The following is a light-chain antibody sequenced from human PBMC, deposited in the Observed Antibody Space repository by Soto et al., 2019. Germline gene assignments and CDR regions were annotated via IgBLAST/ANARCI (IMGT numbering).Light chain of an antibody. CDR2: LTS. CDR1: QSLLHSDGFHY. J-gene: IGKJ5*01. V-gene: IGKV2-28*01. CDR3: MQALNTPLT. Sequence: IVMTHSPLSLPATPGEPASISCKSSQSLLHSDGFHYLEWYLQRPGQSPQLLIYLTSHRASGVPDRFSGSGSGTEFTFKISRVQAGDVAVYYCMQALNTPLTFGQGTRLEI.